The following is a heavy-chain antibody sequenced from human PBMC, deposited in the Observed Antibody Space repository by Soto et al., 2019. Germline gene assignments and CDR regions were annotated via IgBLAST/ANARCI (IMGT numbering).Heavy chain of an antibody. CDR3: ATMGTPATGLYYFDY. V-gene: IGHV4-59*06. Sequence: SETLSLTCTVSGGSISSYYWSWLRQPPGKGLEWIGFISYSGSAYYNPSLKSRVTISVDTSKNQFSLNLSFVTAADTAVYYCATMGTPATGLYYFDYWGQGTLVTVSS. J-gene: IGHJ4*02. CDR2: ISYSGSA. CDR1: GGSISSYY. D-gene: IGHD2-15*01.